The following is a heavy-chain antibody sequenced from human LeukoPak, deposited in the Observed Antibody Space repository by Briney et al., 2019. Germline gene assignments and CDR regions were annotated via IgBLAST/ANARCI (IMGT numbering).Heavy chain of an antibody. CDR3: ARVNSSIGSSRRYFDY. Sequence: ASVKVSCKASGGTFSSYAINWVRQASGQGLEWVGWMNPNSGNTGYAQRFQGRVTMTRNSSISTAYMELSSLRSEDTAVYYCARVNSSIGSSRRYFDYWGQGTLVTVSS. J-gene: IGHJ4*02. V-gene: IGHV1-8*02. CDR2: MNPNSGNT. CDR1: GGTFSSYA. D-gene: IGHD6-13*01.